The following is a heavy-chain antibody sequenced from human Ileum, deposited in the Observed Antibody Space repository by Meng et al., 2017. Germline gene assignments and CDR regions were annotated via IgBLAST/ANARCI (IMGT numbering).Heavy chain of an antibody. V-gene: IGHV4-31*03. CDR3: ARDRFSSGSSNWFDP. CDR2: IYYSGTI. D-gene: IGHD3-10*01. J-gene: IGHJ5*02. CDR1: GVSISRGFYH. Sequence: QVQLQESGPGLVKPSQTLSLTCTVSGVSISRGFYHWNWILQHPGKGLEWIGSIYYSGTIYYNPSLKSRVTISLDTSKNQFSLNLSSVTAADTAVYYCARDRFSSGSSNWFDPWGQGTLVTVSS.